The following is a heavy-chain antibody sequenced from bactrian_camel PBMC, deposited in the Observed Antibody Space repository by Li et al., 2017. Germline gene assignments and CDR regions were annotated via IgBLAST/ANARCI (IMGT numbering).Heavy chain of an antibody. V-gene: IGHV3S40*01. D-gene: IGHD5*01. CDR3: AINWGGGFTPSL. CDR1: GFIFSRYA. J-gene: IGHJ4*01. CDR2: INSSGRST. Sequence: DVQLVESGGGLVQPGGSLRLSCAASGFIFSRYAMGWVRQAPGKGLEWVSDINSSGRSTNYADSVKGRFTISRDNVKNTLFLQLNSLKTEDTGQYYCAINWGGGFTPSLWGQGTQVTVS.